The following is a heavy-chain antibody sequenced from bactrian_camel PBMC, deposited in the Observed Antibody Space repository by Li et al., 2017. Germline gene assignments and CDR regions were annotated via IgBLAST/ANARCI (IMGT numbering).Heavy chain of an antibody. CDR2: IYPVGSVT. Sequence: HVQLVESGGGSVQAGGSLRLSCAASGHTYSSNCMGWFRQAPGKEREVIAGIYPVGSVTYYADSVKGRFTISRDNPENTLSLQMNSLKPEDTAVYYCAHVGSSSSELGYWGPGTQVTVS. J-gene: IGHJ6*01. CDR1: GHTYSSNC. V-gene: IGHV3S6*01. D-gene: IGHD6*01. CDR3: AHVGSSSSELGY.